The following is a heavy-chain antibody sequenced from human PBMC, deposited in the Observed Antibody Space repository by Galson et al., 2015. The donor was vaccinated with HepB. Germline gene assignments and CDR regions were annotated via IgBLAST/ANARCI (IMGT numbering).Heavy chain of an antibody. CDR2: ISVYNGNT. Sequence: SVKVSCKASGYIFSRYGFSWVRQAPGQGLEWMGWISVYNGNTNYAQKFQGRVTLTTDTSTSTAYMELRSLRSDDTAVYYCARDNFFYGSGSYSDFWGQGTLVTVSS. CDR1: GYIFSRYG. CDR3: ARDNFFYGSGSYSDF. V-gene: IGHV1-18*04. J-gene: IGHJ4*02. D-gene: IGHD3-10*01.